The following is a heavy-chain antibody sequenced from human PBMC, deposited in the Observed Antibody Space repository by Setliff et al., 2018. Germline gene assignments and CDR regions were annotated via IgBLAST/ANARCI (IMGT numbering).Heavy chain of an antibody. CDR1: GSTVTESS. D-gene: IGHD3-9*01. Sequence: ASVKVSCKVSGSTVTESSMHWVRQAPGKGLEWMGGFDPEDGERVYAQHFQGRLTMTEDTSTDTAYMELSSLRSEDTAVYYCATGFLRYDILTGYYQRPHYFEYWGQGTLVTSPQ. CDR3: ATGFLRYDILTGYYQRPHYFEY. CDR2: FDPEDGER. J-gene: IGHJ4*02. V-gene: IGHV1-24*01.